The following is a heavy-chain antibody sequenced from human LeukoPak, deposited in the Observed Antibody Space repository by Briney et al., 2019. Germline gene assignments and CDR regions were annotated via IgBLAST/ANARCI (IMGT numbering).Heavy chain of an antibody. J-gene: IGHJ6*02. D-gene: IGHD3-3*01. CDR1: GFIVSGDF. Sequence: LRLSCAASGFIVSGDFMSWIRQHPGKGLEWIGYIYYSGSTYYNPSLKRRVTISVDTSKNQFSLKLSSVTAADTAVYYCARGIAPYYDFWSGYYTTYYYYGMDVWGQGTTVTVSS. CDR3: ARGIAPYYDFWSGYYTTYYYYGMDV. V-gene: IGHV4-31*02. CDR2: IYYSGST.